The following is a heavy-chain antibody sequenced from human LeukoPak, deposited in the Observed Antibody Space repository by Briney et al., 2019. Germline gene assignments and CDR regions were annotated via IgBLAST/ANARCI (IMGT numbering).Heavy chain of an antibody. V-gene: IGHV3-23*01. CDR2: ISGSGGST. CDR3: AKGGSGYYGDY. D-gene: IGHD3-3*01. Sequence: GGSLRLSCAASGFTFSSYAMSWVRQAPGKGLEWVSAISGSGGSTYYADSVKGRFTISRDNSKNTLYLQTNSLRAEDTAVCYCAKGGSGYYGDYWGQGTLVTVSS. J-gene: IGHJ4*02. CDR1: GFTFSSYA.